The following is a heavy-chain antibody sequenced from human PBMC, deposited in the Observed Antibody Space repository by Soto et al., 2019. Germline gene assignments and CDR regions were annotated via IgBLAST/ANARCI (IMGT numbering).Heavy chain of an antibody. CDR1: GYTFTSYA. CDR3: ASDANTYYDILTGSNWFDP. J-gene: IGHJ5*02. V-gene: IGHV1-3*01. D-gene: IGHD3-9*01. Sequence: QVQLVQSGAEVKKPGASVKVSCKASGYTFTSYAMHWVRQAPGQRIEWLGWINAGNGNTKYSQKFQGRVTITRDTSESTAYMELSSLRTEDTAVYYCASDANTYYDILTGSNWFDPWGQGTLVTVSS. CDR2: INAGNGNT.